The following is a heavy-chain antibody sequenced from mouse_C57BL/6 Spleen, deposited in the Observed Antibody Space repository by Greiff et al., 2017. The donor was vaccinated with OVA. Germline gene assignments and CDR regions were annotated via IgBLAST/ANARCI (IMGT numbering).Heavy chain of an antibody. D-gene: IGHD1-1*01. V-gene: IGHV5-9-1*02. J-gene: IGHJ2*01. Sequence: EVNVVESGEGLVKPGGSLKLSCAASGFTFSSYAMSWVRQTPEKRLEWVAYISSGGDYIYYADTVKGRFTISRDNARNTLYLQMSSLKSEDTAMYYCTRERLRYYFDYWGQGTTLTVSS. CDR2: ISSGGDYI. CDR3: TRERLRYYFDY. CDR1: GFTFSSYA.